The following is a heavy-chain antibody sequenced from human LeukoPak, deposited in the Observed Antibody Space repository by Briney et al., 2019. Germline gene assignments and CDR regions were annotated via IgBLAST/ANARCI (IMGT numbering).Heavy chain of an antibody. CDR3: ARRLSTAMALND. Sequence: GGSLRLSCAASGFTVSNTYMSWVRQAPGKGLEWVSVIYAGGSTYYADSVKGRFTISRDNAKNTLYLQMNSLRAEDTAVYYCARRLSTAMALNDWGQGTLVTVS. D-gene: IGHD5-18*01. V-gene: IGHV3-66*01. CDR1: GFTVSNTY. J-gene: IGHJ4*02. CDR2: IYAGGST.